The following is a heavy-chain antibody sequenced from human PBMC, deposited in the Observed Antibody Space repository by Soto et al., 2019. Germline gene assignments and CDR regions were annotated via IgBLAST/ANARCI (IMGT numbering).Heavy chain of an antibody. J-gene: IGHJ6*02. D-gene: IGHD3-3*01. CDR3: AREGITIFGVDRDYYGMDV. CDR2: IKQDGSEN. V-gene: IGHV3-7*03. Sequence: EVQLVESGGGLVQPGGSLRLSCAASGFTFSTYWMTWVRQAPGKGLEWVGNIKQDGSENYYVDSVKGRFTISRDNAKNSLYLQMNSLRAEDTAVYYCAREGITIFGVDRDYYGMDVWGQGTTVTVSS. CDR1: GFTFSTYW.